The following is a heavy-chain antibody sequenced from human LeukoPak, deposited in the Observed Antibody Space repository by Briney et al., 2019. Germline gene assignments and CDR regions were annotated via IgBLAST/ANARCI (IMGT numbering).Heavy chain of an antibody. J-gene: IGHJ4*02. CDR3: AKDWSVAVAGMADY. V-gene: IGHV3-30*18. CDR1: GFTFSSYA. D-gene: IGHD6-19*01. CDR2: ISYDGSNK. Sequence: PGGSLRLSCAASGFTFSSYAMCWVRQAPGKGLEWVAVISYDGSNKYYADSVKGRFTISRDNSKNTLYLQMNSLRAEDTAVYYCAKDWSVAVAGMADYWGQGTLVTVSS.